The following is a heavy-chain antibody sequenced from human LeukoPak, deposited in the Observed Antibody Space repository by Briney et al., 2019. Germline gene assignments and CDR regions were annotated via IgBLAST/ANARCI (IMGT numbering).Heavy chain of an antibody. CDR3: ASPVWSGYNAGTNDAFDI. Sequence: GGSLRLSCAASGFTFSSYGMHWVRQAPGKGLEWGAFIRYDGSNKYYADSVKGRFTISRDNSKNTLYLQMNSLRAGDTAVYYCASPVWSGYNAGTNDAFDIWGQGTMVTVSS. J-gene: IGHJ3*02. CDR1: GFTFSSYG. CDR2: IRYDGSNK. D-gene: IGHD3-3*01. V-gene: IGHV3-30*02.